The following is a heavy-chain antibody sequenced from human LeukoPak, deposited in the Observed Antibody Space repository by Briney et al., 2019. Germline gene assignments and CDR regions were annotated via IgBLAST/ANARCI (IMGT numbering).Heavy chain of an antibody. V-gene: IGHV1-2*06. CDR3: ARDVSSTPNWEFDY. CDR2: INANSGGT. J-gene: IGHJ4*02. D-gene: IGHD1-26*01. CDR1: GYTFADYF. Sequence: GASVKVSCKTSGYTFADYFIHWVRQAPGQGLEWMGRINANSGGTEYQQKFQGRVTMTRNTSISTAYVEVNWLISDDTAIYYCARDVSSTPNWEFDYWRQGTLVTVSS.